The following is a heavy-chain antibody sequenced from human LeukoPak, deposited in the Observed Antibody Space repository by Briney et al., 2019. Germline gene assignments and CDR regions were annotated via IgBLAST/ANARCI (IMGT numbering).Heavy chain of an antibody. D-gene: IGHD6-19*01. Sequence: PGGSLRLSCAASGFTFSSYSMNWVRQAPGKGLEWVSSISSSSSYIYYADSVKGRFTISRDNAKNSLYLQMNSLRAEDTAVYYCAKERPTRRVYSSGWYVEDDYWGQGTLVTVSS. CDR1: GFTFSSYS. J-gene: IGHJ4*02. CDR3: AKERPTRRVYSSGWYVEDDY. V-gene: IGHV3-21*01. CDR2: ISSSSSYI.